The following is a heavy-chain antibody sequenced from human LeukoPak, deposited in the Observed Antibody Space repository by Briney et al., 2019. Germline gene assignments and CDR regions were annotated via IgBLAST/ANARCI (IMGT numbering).Heavy chain of an antibody. J-gene: IGHJ6*03. D-gene: IGHD3-22*01. V-gene: IGHV1-2*02. Sequence: ASVRDSCKDSGYTFTGHYLHWLRPAPGQGLEWMGWFKANSGATKSAQTSQGRVTVTPGTSITTAYMDQRRLTSDDTAVYICARGDYDQYSYYMVVWAGGTRVTV. CDR2: FKANSGAT. CDR1: GYTFTGHY. CDR3: ARGDYDQYSYYMVV.